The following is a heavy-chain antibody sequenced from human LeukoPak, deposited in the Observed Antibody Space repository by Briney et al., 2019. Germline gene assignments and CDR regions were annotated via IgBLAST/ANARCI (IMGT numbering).Heavy chain of an antibody. D-gene: IGHD3-10*01. J-gene: IGHJ3*02. CDR3: ARGAYGSGTYYHDAFDI. CDR2: ISTSGST. V-gene: IGHV4-61*02. CDR1: GGSISSSTYY. Sequence: PSETLSLICTVSGGSISSSTYYWSWIRQPAGKGLEWIGRISTSGSTNYNPSLKSRVTISVDTSKNQFSLKQSSVTAADTAVYFCARGAYGSGTYYHDAFDIWGQGTMVTVSS.